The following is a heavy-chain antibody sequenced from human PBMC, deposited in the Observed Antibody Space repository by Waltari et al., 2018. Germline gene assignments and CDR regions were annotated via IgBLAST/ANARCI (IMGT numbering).Heavy chain of an antibody. J-gene: IGHJ3*02. CDR2: INPNSGGT. V-gene: IGHV1-2*02. Sequence: QVQLVQSGAEVKKPGASVKVSCKASGYTFTGYYMHWVRQAPGQGLGWMGWINPNSGGTNYAQKFQGRVTMTRDTSISTAYMELSRLRSDDTAVYYCARGFGSKEFLEWLSPHAFDIWGQGTMVTVSS. D-gene: IGHD3-3*01. CDR1: GYTFTGYY. CDR3: ARGFGSKEFLEWLSPHAFDI.